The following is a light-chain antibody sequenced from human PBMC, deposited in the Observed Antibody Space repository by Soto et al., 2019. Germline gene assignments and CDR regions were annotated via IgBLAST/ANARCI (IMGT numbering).Light chain of an antibody. J-gene: IGKJ4*01. CDR2: DAY. CDR3: QHYKTWPLA. CDR1: QGVGST. Sequence: ELVMTQSPATLSVSPGERVTLSCRASQGVGSTLAWYRQQPGQAPRLLIYDAYIRATGVPARFSGSGSGTEFTLTISSLQSEDFAVYYCQHYKTWPLAFGGGTKVEIK. V-gene: IGKV3-15*01.